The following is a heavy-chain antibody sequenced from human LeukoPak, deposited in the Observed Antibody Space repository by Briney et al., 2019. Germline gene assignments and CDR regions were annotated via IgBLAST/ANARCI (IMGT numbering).Heavy chain of an antibody. D-gene: IGHD6-19*01. CDR3: VRQAVAGFDC. V-gene: IGHV3-74*03. J-gene: IGHJ4*02. Sequence: HPGGSLRLSCAASGFTFSSNWMHWIRQAPGKGLLWVSRINGDGSSTLYADSVKGRFTISRDNAKNTLYLQMNSLISEDTAVHYCVRQAVAGFDCWGQGTLVTISS. CDR1: GFTFSSNW. CDR2: INGDGSST.